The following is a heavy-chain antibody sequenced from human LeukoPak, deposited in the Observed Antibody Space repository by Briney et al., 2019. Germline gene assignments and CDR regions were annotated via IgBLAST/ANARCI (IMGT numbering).Heavy chain of an antibody. D-gene: IGHD5-24*01. V-gene: IGHV3-53*01. Sequence: GGSLRLFCAASGFTVSSNYMSWVRQAPGKGLEWVSVIYSAGSGGATYYADSVTGRFTISRDSSMSTLYLQMNSLRVEDTAVYYCARGDGYNFWEYWGQGTLVTVSS. CDR1: GFTVSSNY. CDR2: IYSAGSGGAT. J-gene: IGHJ4*02. CDR3: ARGDGYNFWEY.